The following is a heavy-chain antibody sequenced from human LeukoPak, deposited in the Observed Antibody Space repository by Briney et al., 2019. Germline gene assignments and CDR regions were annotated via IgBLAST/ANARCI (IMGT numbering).Heavy chain of an antibody. CDR3: AKSVYYSDSSGYRPYYFDY. V-gene: IGHV5-51*01. CDR2: IYPGDSDT. Sequence: GESLKISCQGSGYSFTSYWIGWVRQMPGKGLEWMEIIYPGDSDTRYSPSFQGQVTISADKSISTAYLQWSSLKASDTAMYYCAKSVYYSDSSGYRPYYFDYWGQGTLVTVSS. CDR1: GYSFTSYW. D-gene: IGHD3-22*01. J-gene: IGHJ4*02.